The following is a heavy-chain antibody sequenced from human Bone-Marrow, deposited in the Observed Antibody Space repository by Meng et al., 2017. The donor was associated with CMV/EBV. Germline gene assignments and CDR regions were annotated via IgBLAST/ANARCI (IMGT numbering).Heavy chain of an antibody. V-gene: IGHV3-13*01. D-gene: IGHD3-10*01. CDR2: IGTAGDT. CDR1: GFTFSSND. J-gene: IGHJ4*02. CDR3: AIWETGSYTSDFDY. Sequence: GESLKISCAASGFTFSSNDMHWVRQTTGKGLEWVSAIGTAGDTYYPGSVKGRFTISRENAKNSFYLQMNSLRAGDTAVYYCAIWETGSYTSDFDYWGQGTLVTVSS.